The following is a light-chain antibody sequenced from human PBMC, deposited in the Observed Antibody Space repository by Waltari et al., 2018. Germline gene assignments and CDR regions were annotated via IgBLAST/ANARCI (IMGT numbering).Light chain of an antibody. Sequence: IVMTQSPNSLAVSLGERATIHCKSSQSVLYSSNNKNYLAWYQQKPGQPPKLLIYWASTRESGFPDRFSGSGSGTDFTLTISSLQAEDVAVYYCQQYYGTPLWTFGQGTKVEIK. J-gene: IGKJ1*01. CDR3: QQYYGTPLWT. CDR2: WAS. V-gene: IGKV4-1*01. CDR1: QSVLYSSNNKNY.